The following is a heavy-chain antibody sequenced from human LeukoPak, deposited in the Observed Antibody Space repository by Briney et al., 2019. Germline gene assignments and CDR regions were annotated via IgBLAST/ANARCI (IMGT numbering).Heavy chain of an antibody. Sequence: PGGSLRLSCAASGFIFSSYAMSWVRQAPGKGLEWVSAISGSGGSTYYADSVKGRFTISRDNSKNTLYLQMNSLRAEDTAVYYCAKDPKPVRYQYFDYWGQGTLVTVSS. D-gene: IGHD2-2*01. V-gene: IGHV3-23*01. CDR3: AKDPKPVRYQYFDY. CDR1: GFIFSSYA. CDR2: ISGSGGST. J-gene: IGHJ4*02.